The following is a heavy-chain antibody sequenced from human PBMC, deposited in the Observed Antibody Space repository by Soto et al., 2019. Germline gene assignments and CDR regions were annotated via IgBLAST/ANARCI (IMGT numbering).Heavy chain of an antibody. CDR3: ARGRYNLNDGWFDP. D-gene: IGHD1-20*01. J-gene: IGHJ5*02. CDR1: GFTVSSNY. Sequence: EVQLVETGGGLIQPGGSLRLSCAASGFTVSSNYMSWVRQAPGKGLEWVSVIYSGGSTYYADSVKGRFTISRDNSKNTLYLQMNSLRAEDTAVYYCARGRYNLNDGWFDPWGQGTLVTVSS. CDR2: IYSGGST. V-gene: IGHV3-53*02.